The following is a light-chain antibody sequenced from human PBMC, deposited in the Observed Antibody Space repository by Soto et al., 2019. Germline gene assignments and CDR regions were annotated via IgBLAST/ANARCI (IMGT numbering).Light chain of an antibody. CDR3: QQYYNTPT. CDR2: WAS. V-gene: IGKV4-1*01. Sequence: IVMTQSPDSLAVSLGERATINCKSSQSVLYSSNNKNYLAWYQQKPGQPPKLLIYWASTRESGVPDRFSGSGSGTDFPLTISSLQAEDVAVYYCQQYYNTPTFGQGTRLEIK. CDR1: QSVLYSSNNKNY. J-gene: IGKJ5*01.